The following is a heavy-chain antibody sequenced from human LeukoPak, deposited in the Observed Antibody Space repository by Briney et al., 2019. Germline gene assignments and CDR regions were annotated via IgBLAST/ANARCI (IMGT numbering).Heavy chain of an antibody. V-gene: IGHV3-30-3*01. Sequence: GGSLRLSCAASGFTFSSYAMHWVRQAPGKGLEWVAVISYDGSNKYYADPVKGRFTISRDNSKNTLYLQMNSLRAEDTAVYYCARADGDYWGQGTLVTVSS. CDR2: ISYDGSNK. J-gene: IGHJ4*02. D-gene: IGHD6-6*01. CDR3: ARADGDY. CDR1: GFTFSSYA.